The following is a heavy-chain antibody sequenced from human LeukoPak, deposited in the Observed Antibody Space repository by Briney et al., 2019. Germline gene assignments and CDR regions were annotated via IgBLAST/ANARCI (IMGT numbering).Heavy chain of an antibody. CDR3: ARGGSAWAPENDY. Sequence: SQTLSLTCAISGDSVSSNSAAWNWIRQSPSRGLEWLGRTYYRSKWYNDYAVSVKSRITINPDTSKNRFSLQLNSVTPGNTVVYYCARGGSAWAPENDYWGQGTLVTVSS. CDR1: GDSVSSNSAA. J-gene: IGHJ4*02. V-gene: IGHV6-1*01. D-gene: IGHD6-19*01. CDR2: TYYRSKWYN.